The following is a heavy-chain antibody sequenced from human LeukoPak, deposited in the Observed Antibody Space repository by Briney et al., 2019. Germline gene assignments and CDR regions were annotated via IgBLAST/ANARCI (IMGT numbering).Heavy chain of an antibody. CDR2: MNPNSGNT. CDR1: GYTFTSYD. CDR3: ARGSPYDSSGYDAFDI. D-gene: IGHD3-22*01. J-gene: IGHJ3*02. Sequence: EASVKVSCKASGYTFTSYDINWVRQATGQGLEWMGWMNPNSGNTGYAQKFQGRVTMTRTTSISTAYMELSRLRSEDTAVYYCARGSPYDSSGYDAFDIWGQGTMVTVSS. V-gene: IGHV1-8*01.